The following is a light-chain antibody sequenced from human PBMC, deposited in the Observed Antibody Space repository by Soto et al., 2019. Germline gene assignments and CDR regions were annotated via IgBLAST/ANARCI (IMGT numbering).Light chain of an antibody. J-gene: IGKJ5*01. Sequence: EIVLTQSPGTLSLSPGERATLSCRASQSVSSSYLAWYQQKPGQAPRLLIYGASSRATGIPDRFSGSGSGTDVTLTISRLEPEDFAVYYCQQHGGSPSTVGQGTRLESK. CDR3: QQHGGSPST. V-gene: IGKV3-20*01. CDR1: QSVSSSY. CDR2: GAS.